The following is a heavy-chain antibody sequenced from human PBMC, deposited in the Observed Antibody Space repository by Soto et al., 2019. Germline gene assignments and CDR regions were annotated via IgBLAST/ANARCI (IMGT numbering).Heavy chain of an antibody. J-gene: IGHJ5*02. D-gene: IGHD5-12*01. CDR3: AKGDNLGPKTGYAFDP. Sequence: SQTLSLTCAISGDSVSSNTASWNWIRQSPSRGLEWLGRTYFRSKWYNDYAVSVKSRIIINPDTSNNQFSLQLNSVTPEDTAVYFCAKGDNLGPKTGYAFDPRAQGIMVTVSS. CDR1: GDSVSSNTAS. V-gene: IGHV6-1*01. CDR2: TYFRSKWYN.